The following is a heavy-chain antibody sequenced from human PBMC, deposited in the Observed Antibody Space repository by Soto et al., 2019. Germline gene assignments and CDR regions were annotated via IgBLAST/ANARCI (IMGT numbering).Heavy chain of an antibody. CDR1: GFTFSSYA. CDR2: ISGSGGST. D-gene: IGHD3-22*01. Sequence: EVQLLESGGGLVQPGGSLRLCCAASGFTFSSYAMSWVRQAPGKGLEWVSDISGSGGSTYYADSVKGRFTISRDNSKHTLYLQMNSRRADDTAVYYCAYNTNYYDSSGYYPTYYYYYGMDVWGQGTTVTVSS. V-gene: IGHV3-23*01. CDR3: AYNTNYYDSSGYYPTYYYYYGMDV. J-gene: IGHJ6*02.